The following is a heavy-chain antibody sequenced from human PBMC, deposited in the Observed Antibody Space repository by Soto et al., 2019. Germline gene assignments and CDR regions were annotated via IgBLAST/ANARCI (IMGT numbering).Heavy chain of an antibody. D-gene: IGHD3-3*01. J-gene: IGHJ3*02. CDR3: AKAPPRITIFGVVPQDAFDI. Sequence: GGSLRLSCAASGFTFSSYAMSWVRQAPGKGLEWVSAISGSGGSTYYADSVKGRFTISRDNSKNTLYLQMNSLRAEDTAVYYCAKAPPRITIFGVVPQDAFDIWGQGTMVTVSS. V-gene: IGHV3-23*01. CDR1: GFTFSSYA. CDR2: ISGSGGST.